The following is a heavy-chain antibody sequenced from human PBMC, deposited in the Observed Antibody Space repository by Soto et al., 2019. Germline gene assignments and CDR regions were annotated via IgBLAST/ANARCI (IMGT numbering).Heavy chain of an antibody. CDR3: ARVGAAAGLYYYYGMDV. CDR1: GFIFSTYS. Sequence: GGSLRLSCAVSGFIFSTYSMNWVRQAPGKGLEWVSYISSSSSTIYYADSVKGRFTISRDNAKNSLYLQMNSLRAEDTAVYYCARVGAAAGLYYYYGMDVWGQGT. V-gene: IGHV3-48*01. CDR2: ISSSSSTI. D-gene: IGHD6-13*01. J-gene: IGHJ6*02.